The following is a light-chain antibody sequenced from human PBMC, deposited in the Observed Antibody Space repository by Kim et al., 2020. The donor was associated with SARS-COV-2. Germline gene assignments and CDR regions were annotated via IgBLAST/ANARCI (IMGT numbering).Light chain of an antibody. V-gene: IGLV1-47*01. J-gene: IGLJ1*01. CDR3: AAWDDSLNV. Sequence: THGQRVTISCCGSSSNIGRNSVYWYQQFPGTAPKLLIYRNNQRTSGGPDRFSGSKSGTSAALAISGLRSEDEADYYCAAWDDSLNVFGTVTKVTVL. CDR2: RNN. CDR1: SSNIGRNS.